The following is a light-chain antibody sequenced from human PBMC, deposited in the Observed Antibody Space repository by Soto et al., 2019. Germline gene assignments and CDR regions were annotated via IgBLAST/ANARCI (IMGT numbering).Light chain of an antibody. J-gene: IGLJ3*02. Sequence: QSALTQPASVSGSPGQSITISCTGTSSDVGGYNYVSWYQQHPGKAPKLMIYEVSNRPSGVSNRFSGSKSGNTASLPISGLQAADEADYYCSSDTSSSTLVFGGGTKVTVL. CDR2: EVS. CDR1: SSDVGGYNY. V-gene: IGLV2-14*01. CDR3: SSDTSSSTLV.